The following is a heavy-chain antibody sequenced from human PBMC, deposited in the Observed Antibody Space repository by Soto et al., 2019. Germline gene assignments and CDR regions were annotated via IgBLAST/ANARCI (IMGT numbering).Heavy chain of an antibody. CDR2: IWYDGSNK. J-gene: IGHJ6*02. CDR1: GFTFSSYG. CDR3: ARDPADKYYYGMDV. V-gene: IGHV3-33*01. Sequence: SGGSLRLSCAASGFTFSSYGMHWVRQAPGKGLEWVAVIWYDGSNKYYADSVKGRFTISRDNSKNTLYLQMNSLRAEDTAVYYCARDPADKYYYGMDVWGQGTTVTVSS.